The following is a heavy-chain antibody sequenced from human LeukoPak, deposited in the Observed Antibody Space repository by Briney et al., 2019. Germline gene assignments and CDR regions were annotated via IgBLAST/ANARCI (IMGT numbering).Heavy chain of an antibody. J-gene: IGHJ4*02. D-gene: IGHD1-26*01. V-gene: IGHV3-21*01. CDR3: AREIQWDKIDY. CDR2: ISSSSSYI. Sequence: GGSLRLSCAASGFTFSSYSMNWVRQAPGKGLEWVSSISSSSSYIYYVDSVKGRFTISRDNAKNSLYLQMNSLRAEDMAVYYCAREIQWDKIDYWGQGTLVTVSS. CDR1: GFTFSSYS.